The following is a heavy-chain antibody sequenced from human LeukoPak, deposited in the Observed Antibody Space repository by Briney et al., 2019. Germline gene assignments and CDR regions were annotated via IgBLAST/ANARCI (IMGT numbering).Heavy chain of an antibody. Sequence: GESLKISCEASGYSFTTYWIAWVRQMPGKGLEWMGIIYPSDSDTRYSPSFQDQVTISADKSISIVYLQWSSLRASDTAMYYCARQPSAGSKIDFWGQGTLVTVSS. CDR3: ARQPSAGSKIDF. J-gene: IGHJ4*02. CDR2: IYPSDSDT. D-gene: IGHD6-13*01. CDR1: GYSFTTYW. V-gene: IGHV5-51*01.